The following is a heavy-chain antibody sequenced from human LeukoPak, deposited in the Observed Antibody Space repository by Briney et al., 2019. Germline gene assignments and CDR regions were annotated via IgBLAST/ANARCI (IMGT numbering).Heavy chain of an antibody. Sequence: ETLSLTCTVSGGSISSSSYYWGWIRQPPGKGLEWVSSISSSSSYIYYADSVKGRFTISRDNAKNSLYLQMNSLRAEDTAVYYCARDMTGGVYDSSGYYYGYWGQGTLVTVSS. CDR1: GGSISSSS. V-gene: IGHV3-21*01. CDR2: ISSSSSYI. J-gene: IGHJ4*02. CDR3: ARDMTGGVYDSSGYYYGY. D-gene: IGHD3-22*01.